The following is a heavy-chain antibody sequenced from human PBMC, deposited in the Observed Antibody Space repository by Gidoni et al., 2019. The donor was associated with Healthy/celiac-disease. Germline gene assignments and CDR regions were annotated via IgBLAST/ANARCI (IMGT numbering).Heavy chain of an antibody. D-gene: IGHD6-13*01. Sequence: QVQLVQSGAEVKKPGSSVKVSCKASGGTFSSYAISWVRQAPGQGLEWMGGIIPIFGTANYAQKFQGRVTITADESTSTAYMELSSLRSEDTAVYYCARAPPLYSSSWYMNWFDPWGQGTLVTVSS. J-gene: IGHJ5*02. CDR3: ARAPPLYSSSWYMNWFDP. CDR1: GGTFSSYA. V-gene: IGHV1-69*01. CDR2: IIPIFGTA.